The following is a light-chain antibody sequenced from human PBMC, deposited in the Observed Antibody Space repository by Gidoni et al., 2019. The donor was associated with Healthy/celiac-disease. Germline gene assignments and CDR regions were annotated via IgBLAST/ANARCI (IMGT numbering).Light chain of an antibody. CDR3: QQRNSYPPT. CDR2: AAS. V-gene: IGKV1-9*01. CDR1: QGLSSY. J-gene: IGKJ4*01. Sequence: DIQLTQSPSFLSASVGDRVTITCRASQGLSSYLAWYQQKPGKAPKLLIYAASTLQSGVPSRFSGSGSGTEFTLTISSLQPEDFATYYCQQRNSYPPTFGGGTKVEIK.